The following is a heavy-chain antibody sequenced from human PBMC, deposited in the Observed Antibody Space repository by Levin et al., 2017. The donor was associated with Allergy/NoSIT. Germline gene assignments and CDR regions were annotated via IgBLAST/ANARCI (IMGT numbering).Heavy chain of an antibody. CDR3: TTDPGAMVRGVIIDY. CDR1: GFRFYNTW. CDR2: IVSKPDGGTI. V-gene: IGHV3-15*04. Sequence: LSLTCAASGFRFYNTWMSWVRQAPGKGLEWVGRIVSKPDGGTIDYAAPVKGRFSISRDDSKNTLYLQMNSLKTDDTAIYYCTTDPGAMVRGVIIDYWGQGTLVTVSS. D-gene: IGHD3-10*01. J-gene: IGHJ4*02.